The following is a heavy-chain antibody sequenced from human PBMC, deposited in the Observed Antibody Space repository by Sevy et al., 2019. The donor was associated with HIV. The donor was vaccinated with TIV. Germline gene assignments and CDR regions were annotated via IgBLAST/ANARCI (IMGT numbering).Heavy chain of an antibody. CDR2: ISYHGRDE. D-gene: IGHD3-9*01. J-gene: IGHJ6*02. Sequence: GGSLRLSCRVSGISFTTSGMHWVRQAPGKGLEWVAVISYHGRDEFYAESVKGRSNISRDNSKNMVYLQIDSLRPEDTAVYYCAKDFTGYNGLDVWGQGTMVTVSS. V-gene: IGHV3-30*18. CDR1: GISFTTSG. CDR3: AKDFTGYNGLDV.